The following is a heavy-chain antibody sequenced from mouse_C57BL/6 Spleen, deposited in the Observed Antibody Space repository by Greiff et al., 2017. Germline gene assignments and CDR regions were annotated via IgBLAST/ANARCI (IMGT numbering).Heavy chain of an antibody. CDR2: IRLKSDNYAT. Sequence: EVMLVESGGGLVQPGGSMKLSCVASGFTFSNYWMNWVRQSPEKGLEWVAQIRLKSDNYATHYAESVKGRFTISRDDSKSSVYLQMNNLRAEDTGIYYCTGHYGSSYYAMDYWGQGTSVTVSS. CDR1: GFTFSNYW. CDR3: TGHYGSSYYAMDY. J-gene: IGHJ4*01. V-gene: IGHV6-3*01. D-gene: IGHD1-1*01.